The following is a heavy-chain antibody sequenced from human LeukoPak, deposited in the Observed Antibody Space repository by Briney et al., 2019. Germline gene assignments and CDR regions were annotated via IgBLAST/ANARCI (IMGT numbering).Heavy chain of an antibody. V-gene: IGHV4-34*01. Sequence: SETLSLTCAVYVGSFSGYYWSWIRQPPGKGLEWIGEINHSGSTNYNPSLKSRVTISVDTSNNQFSLKLSSVTAAATAVYYCARDGDYGPFDYWGQGTLVTVSS. CDR1: VGSFSGYY. CDR3: ARDGDYGPFDY. D-gene: IGHD4-17*01. J-gene: IGHJ4*02. CDR2: INHSGST.